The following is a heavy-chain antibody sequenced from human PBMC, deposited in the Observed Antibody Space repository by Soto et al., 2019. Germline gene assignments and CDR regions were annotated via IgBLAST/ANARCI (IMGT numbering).Heavy chain of an antibody. Sequence: PGGSLRLSCAASGFTFSDYYMSWIRQAPGKGLEWVSYISSSGSTIYYADSVKGRFTISRDNAKNSLYLQMNSLRAEDTAVYYCARDLKRGIAARPDYYYYMDVWGKGPTVTVSS. D-gene: IGHD6-6*01. J-gene: IGHJ6*03. CDR2: ISSSGSTI. CDR3: ARDLKRGIAARPDYYYYMDV. CDR1: GFTFSDYY. V-gene: IGHV3-11*01.